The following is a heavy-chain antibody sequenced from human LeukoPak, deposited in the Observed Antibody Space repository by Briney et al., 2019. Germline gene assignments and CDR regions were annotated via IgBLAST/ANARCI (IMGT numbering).Heavy chain of an antibody. D-gene: IGHD6-13*01. Sequence: SETLSLTCTVSGGSISSYYWSWLRQPPGKGLEWIGYIYYSGSTNYNPSLKSRVTISVDTSKNQFSLKLSSVTAADTAVYYCARVVLIAAAVHFDYWGQGTLVTVSS. V-gene: IGHV4-59*12. CDR2: IYYSGST. CDR1: GGSISSYY. CDR3: ARVVLIAAAVHFDY. J-gene: IGHJ4*02.